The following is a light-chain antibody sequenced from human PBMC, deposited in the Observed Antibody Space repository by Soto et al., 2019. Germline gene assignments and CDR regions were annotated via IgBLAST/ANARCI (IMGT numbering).Light chain of an antibody. J-gene: IGLJ1*01. CDR2: EVS. CDR3: SSYAGSSNYV. V-gene: IGLV2-8*01. CDR1: SSDVGGYNS. Sequence: QSALTQPPSASGSPGQSVTISCTGTSSDVGGYNSVSWYQHHPGKAPKLMIYEVSKRPSGVPDRFSGSKSANTASLTVSGLQAEDEADYYCSSYAGSSNYVFGTGTKPTVL.